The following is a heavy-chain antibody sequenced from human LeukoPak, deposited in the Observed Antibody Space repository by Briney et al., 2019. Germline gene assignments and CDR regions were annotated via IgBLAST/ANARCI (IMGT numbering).Heavy chain of an antibody. V-gene: IGHV3-66*01. J-gene: IGHJ4*02. CDR2: IYSGGST. CDR3: ARSTFGGSDFVY. Sequence: LRLSCAASGFTVSSNYMSWGRQAPGKGLEWVSVIYSGGSTYYADSVKDRFTISRDNAKNTMYLQMNSLRDEDTVVYYCARSTFGGSDFVYWGQGTVVSVS. D-gene: IGHD3-10*01. CDR1: GFTVSSNY.